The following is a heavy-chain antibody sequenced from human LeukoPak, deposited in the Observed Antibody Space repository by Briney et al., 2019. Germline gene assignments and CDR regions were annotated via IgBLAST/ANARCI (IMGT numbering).Heavy chain of an antibody. CDR1: GFTFSSYG. J-gene: IGHJ4*02. CDR3: AKGPAPGYQLLWVLYYFDY. V-gene: IGHV3-30*02. Sequence: GGSLRLSCAASGFTFSSYGMHWVRQAPGKVLEWVAFIRYDGSNKYYADSVKGRFTISRDNSKNTLYLQMNSLRAEDTAVYYCAKGPAPGYQLLWVLYYFDYWGQGTLVTVSS. D-gene: IGHD2-2*01. CDR2: IRYDGSNK.